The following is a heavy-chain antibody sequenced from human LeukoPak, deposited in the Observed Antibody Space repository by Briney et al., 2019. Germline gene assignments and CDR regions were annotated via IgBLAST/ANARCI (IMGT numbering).Heavy chain of an antibody. CDR3: AREGTYSSSWDAFDI. J-gene: IGHJ3*02. V-gene: IGHV4-59*01. CDR2: IYYSGST. D-gene: IGHD6-13*01. CDR1: GVSISSYY. Sequence: SETLSLTCDVSGVSISSYYWSWIRQPPGKGLEWIGYIYYSGSTNYNPSLKSRVTISVDTSKNQFSLKLSSVTAADTAVYYCAREGTYSSSWDAFDIWGQGTMVTVSS.